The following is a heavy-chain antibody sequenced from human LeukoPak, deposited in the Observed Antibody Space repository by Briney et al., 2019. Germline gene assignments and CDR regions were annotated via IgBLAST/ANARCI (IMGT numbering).Heavy chain of an antibody. V-gene: IGHV3-30-3*01. CDR2: IASDGSNA. CDR3: SRGRYGDYSRSGYYYGMDV. CDR1: GFTFSSYA. D-gene: IGHD4-17*01. J-gene: IGHJ6*02. Sequence: PGGSLRLSCVASGFTFSSYAMHWVRQAPGKGLEWVAVIASDGSNALYADSVKGRFTISRDISKSTLYLEMNSLKAEDSAIYYCSRGRYGDYSRSGYYYGMDVWGQGTTVTVSS.